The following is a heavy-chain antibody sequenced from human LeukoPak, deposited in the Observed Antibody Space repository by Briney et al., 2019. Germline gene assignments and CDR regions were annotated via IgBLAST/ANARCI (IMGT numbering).Heavy chain of an antibody. V-gene: IGHV3-15*01. CDR3: STAPYDYASGPN. Sequence: PGGSLRLSCAASGFTFSNAWMSWVRQAPGKGLEWVGRIKGKTDGGATDSAAPVKGRFHISRDRTKNTLYLQMNTLKTEKTAVYYCSTAPYDYASGPNWGQGTLVSVSS. CDR1: GFTFSNAW. D-gene: IGHD3-10*01. J-gene: IGHJ4*02. CDR2: IKGKTDGGAT.